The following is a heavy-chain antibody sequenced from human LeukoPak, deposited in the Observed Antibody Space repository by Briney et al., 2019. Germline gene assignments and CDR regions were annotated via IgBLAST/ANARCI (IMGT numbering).Heavy chain of an antibody. D-gene: IGHD4-17*01. J-gene: IGHJ4*02. CDR3: TTVAHDYGDLTLDY. Sequence: GGSLRLSCAASGITFSNAWMNWVRQAPGKGLEWVGHIRAKSDGGTSEYAAPVKGRFTISRDDSKNTLYLQMSSLQAEDTAVYYCTTVAHDYGDLTLDYWGQGTLVTVSS. CDR2: IRAKSDGGTS. V-gene: IGHV3-15*01. CDR1: GITFSNAW.